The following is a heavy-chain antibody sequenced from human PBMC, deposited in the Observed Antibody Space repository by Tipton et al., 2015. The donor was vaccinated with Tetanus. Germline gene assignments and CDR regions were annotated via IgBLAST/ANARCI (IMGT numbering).Heavy chain of an antibody. CDR3: ARVDDSVWGSPFDP. V-gene: IGHV1-18*01. D-gene: IGHD3-16*01. J-gene: IGHJ5*02. CDR2: ISAYNGDT. CDR1: GYTFSNYG. Sequence: QLVQSGAEVKKPGASVKVSCKTSGYTFSNYGVSWVRQAPGRGLEWMGWISAYNGDTNTAQNLQGRVTMTTDTSTSTASMEVRSLTYDDTAVYYCARVDDSVWGSPFDPWGQGVLVTVSS.